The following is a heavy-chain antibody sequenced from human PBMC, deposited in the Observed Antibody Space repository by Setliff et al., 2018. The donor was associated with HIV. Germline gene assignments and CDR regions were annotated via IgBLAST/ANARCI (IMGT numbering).Heavy chain of an antibody. J-gene: IGHJ3*02. CDR3: ARRQQLWLLYAFDI. D-gene: IGHD5-18*01. Sequence: SETLSLTCTVSGGSISSSSYYWGWIRQPPGKGLEWIGSIYYSGSTYYNPSLKSRVTISVDTSKNQFSLKLSSVTAADTAVYYCARRQQLWLLYAFDIWGQGTMVTV. CDR2: IYYSGST. V-gene: IGHV4-39*01. CDR1: GGSISSSSYY.